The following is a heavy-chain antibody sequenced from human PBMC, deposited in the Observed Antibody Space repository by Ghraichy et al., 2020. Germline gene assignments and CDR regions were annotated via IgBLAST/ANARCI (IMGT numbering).Heavy chain of an antibody. CDR2: INTDGSIT. CDR3: ARDPYCGRVRCRTGPWFDP. V-gene: IGHV3-74*01. CDR1: GFLFTNYW. J-gene: IGHJ5*02. Sequence: GGSLRLSCTASGFLFTNYWMHWVRQAPGKGLVWVSSINTDGSITDYADSVKGRFTISRDNAKNTLNLHMSSLGGEDTAVYYCARDPYCGRVRCRTGPWFDPWGQGTLVTISS. D-gene: IGHD2-21*01.